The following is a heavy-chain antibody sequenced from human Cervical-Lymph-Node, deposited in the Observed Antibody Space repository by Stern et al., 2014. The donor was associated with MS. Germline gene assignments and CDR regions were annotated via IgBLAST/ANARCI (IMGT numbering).Heavy chain of an antibody. CDR1: GFTFSSYG. CDR3: ARDFHYYGSGSYYNGFDY. J-gene: IGHJ4*02. CDR2: IWYDGSNK. D-gene: IGHD3-10*01. Sequence: QVQLVESGGGVVQPGRSLRLSCAASGFTFSSYGMHWVRQAPGKGLEWVAVIWYDGSNKYYADSVKGRFTISRDNSKNTLYLQMNSLRAEDTAVYYCARDFHYYGSGSYYNGFDYWGQGTLVTVSS. V-gene: IGHV3-33*01.